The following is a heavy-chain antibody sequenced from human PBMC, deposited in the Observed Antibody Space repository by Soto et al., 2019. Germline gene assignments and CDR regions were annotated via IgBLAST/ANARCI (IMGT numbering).Heavy chain of an antibody. V-gene: IGHV4-31*03. CDR2: IYYSGST. CDR1: GGSISSKSDY. CDR3: ARDHATRENWFDP. Sequence: SETLSLTCTVSGGSISSKSDYWGWIRQPPGKGLEWIGYIYYSGSTYYNPSLKSRVTISVDTSKNQFSLKLSSVTAADTAVYYCARDHATRENWFDPWGQGTLVTVSS. J-gene: IGHJ5*02.